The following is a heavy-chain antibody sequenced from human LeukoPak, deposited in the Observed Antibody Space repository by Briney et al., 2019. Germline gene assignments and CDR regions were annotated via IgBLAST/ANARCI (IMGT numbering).Heavy chain of an antibody. CDR1: GFTFSSYW. D-gene: IGHD1-26*01. Sequence: GGSLRLSCAASGFTFSSYWMSWVRQAPGKGLEWVSSISSSSSYIYYADSVKGRFTISRDNAKNSLYLQMNSLRAEDTAVYYCASEWVVGASSDYWGQGTLVTVSS. CDR3: ASEWVVGASSDY. J-gene: IGHJ4*02. V-gene: IGHV3-21*01. CDR2: ISSSSSYI.